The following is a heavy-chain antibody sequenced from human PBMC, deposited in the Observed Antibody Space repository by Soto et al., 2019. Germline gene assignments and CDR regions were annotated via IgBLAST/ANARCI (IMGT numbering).Heavy chain of an antibody. CDR1: GYSFTSYW. V-gene: IGHV5-51*01. CDR2: IYPGDSNT. D-gene: IGHD3-3*01. J-gene: IGHJ6*02. Sequence: ESLKISCKGSGYSFTSYWICWVRQLPGKGLEWMGIIYPGDSNTRYSPSLQGQVTISVDKSISTAYLQWSSLKATDTAMYYCARHAYDFWSGHPNPRYYYGMDVWGQGTTVTVSS. CDR3: ARHAYDFWSGHPNPRYYYGMDV.